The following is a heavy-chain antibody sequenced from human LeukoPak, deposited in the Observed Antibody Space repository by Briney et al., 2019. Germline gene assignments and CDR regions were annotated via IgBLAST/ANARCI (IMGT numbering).Heavy chain of an antibody. Sequence: GGSLRLSCAASGFTFSSYAMSWVRQAPGKGLEWVAFIRYDGSNKYYADSVKGRFTISRDNSKNTLYLQMNSLRAEDTAVYYCAKVEYRSYWFDPWGQGTLVTVSS. CDR3: AKVEYRSYWFDP. CDR2: IRYDGSNK. D-gene: IGHD6-6*01. CDR1: GFTFSSYA. J-gene: IGHJ5*02. V-gene: IGHV3-30*02.